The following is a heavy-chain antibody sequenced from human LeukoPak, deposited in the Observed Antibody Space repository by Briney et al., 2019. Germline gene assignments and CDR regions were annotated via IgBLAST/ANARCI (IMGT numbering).Heavy chain of an antibody. D-gene: IGHD5-12*01. J-gene: IGHJ4*02. CDR1: GFTFDDYA. CDR3: ARDGSGYDFFDN. Sequence: GGSLRLSCVVSGFTFDDYAMHWVRQAPGKGLEWVSGISGNSGSIGYADSVKGRFTISRDNAKNSLYLQMNSLRAEDTAVYYCARDGSGYDFFDNWGQGTLVTVSS. CDR2: ISGNSGSI. V-gene: IGHV3-9*01.